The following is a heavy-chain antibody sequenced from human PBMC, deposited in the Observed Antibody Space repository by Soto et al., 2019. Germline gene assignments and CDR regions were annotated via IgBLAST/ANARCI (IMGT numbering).Heavy chain of an antibody. D-gene: IGHD1-26*01. J-gene: IGHJ4*02. CDR3: ARNELGSATDDY. V-gene: IGHV4-30-4*08. Sequence: PSETVSLTCTVSGGSISSGGYYWSWILQPPGKGLEWIGYIYYSGSTYYNPSLKSRVTISVDTSKNQFSLKLSSVTAADTAVYYCARNELGSATDDYWGQGTLVTVSS. CDR2: IYYSGST. CDR1: GGSISSGGYY.